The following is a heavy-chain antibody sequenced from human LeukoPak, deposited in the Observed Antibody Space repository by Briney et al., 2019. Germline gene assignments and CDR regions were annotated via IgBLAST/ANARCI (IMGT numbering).Heavy chain of an antibody. CDR1: GFTCSGYG. D-gene: IGHD6-19*01. CDR3: AKARLSTGWAYNDY. Sequence: WGSLRRSCAGSGFTCSGYGMSWVRQAPGQGLEWVSAIFGGGGTTVYADSVKGRFTIARDNSKNTVYLQMNSLRDEDTAVYFCAKARLSTGWAYNDYWGKGTLVTVSS. CDR2: IFGGGGTT. J-gene: IGHJ4*02. V-gene: IGHV3-23*01.